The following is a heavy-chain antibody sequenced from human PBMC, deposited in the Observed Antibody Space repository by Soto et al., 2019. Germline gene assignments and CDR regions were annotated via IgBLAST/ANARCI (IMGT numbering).Heavy chain of an antibody. V-gene: IGHV3-33*01. J-gene: IGHJ3*02. D-gene: IGHD3-16*01. CDR1: GFTFSSYG. CDR3: ARDQGVFDAFDI. Sequence: QVQLVESGGGVVQPGRSLRLSCAASGFTFSSYGMHWVRQAPGKGLEWVAVIWYDGSNKYYADSVKGRFTISRDNSKNTLYLQMNSLRAEDTAVYYCARDQGVFDAFDIWGQGTMVTVSS. CDR2: IWYDGSNK.